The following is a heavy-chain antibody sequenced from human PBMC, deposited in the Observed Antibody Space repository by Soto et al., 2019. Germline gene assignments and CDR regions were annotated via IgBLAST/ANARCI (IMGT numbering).Heavy chain of an antibody. V-gene: IGHV4-59*01. Sequence: QVHLQESGPGLVKPSETLSLFCNVSGGSMSNNYWSWIRQAPGKGLEWIGYVFYTGSTNYNPSLKSRVTISVDTSKKYFSLRLSSVTAAYTAVYYCARSLTVTRFDQWGQGTRVIVS. CDR2: VFYTGST. J-gene: IGHJ4*02. CDR1: GGSMSNNY. D-gene: IGHD4-17*01. CDR3: ARSLTVTRFDQ.